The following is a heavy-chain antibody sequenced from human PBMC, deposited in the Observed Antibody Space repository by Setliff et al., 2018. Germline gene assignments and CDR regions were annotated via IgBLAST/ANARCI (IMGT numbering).Heavy chain of an antibody. J-gene: IGHJ6*03. CDR1: GGSVGSDFSY. CDR2: IYTSWST. D-gene: IGHD3-3*01. CDR3: ARVTGFFYVDA. V-gene: IGHV4-61*09. Sequence: SETLSLTCTVSGGSVGSDFSYWTWIRQPAGKGLEWIGQIYTSWSTNCNPSLKSRVTISLDASKNQFSLRLTSVTAADTAVYYCARVTGFFYVDAWGKGTTVTVSS.